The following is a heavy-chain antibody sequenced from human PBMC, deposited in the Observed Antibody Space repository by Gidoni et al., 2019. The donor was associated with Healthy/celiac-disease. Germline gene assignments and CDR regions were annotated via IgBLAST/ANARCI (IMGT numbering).Heavy chain of an antibody. CDR3: ARPDFWSGYPLGYYGMDV. D-gene: IGHD3-3*01. Sequence: QLQLQESGPGLVKPSETLSLTCTVSGGSISSSSYYWGWIRQPPGKGLEWIGSIYYSGSTYYNPSLKSRVTISVDTSKNQFSLKLSSVTAADTAVYYCARPDFWSGYPLGYYGMDVWGQGTTVTVSS. J-gene: IGHJ6*02. CDR1: GGSISSSSYY. CDR2: IYYSGST. V-gene: IGHV4-39*01.